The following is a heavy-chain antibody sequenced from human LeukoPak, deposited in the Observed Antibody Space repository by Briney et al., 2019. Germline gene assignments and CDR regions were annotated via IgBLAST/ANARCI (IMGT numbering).Heavy chain of an antibody. Sequence: PSETLSLTCTVSGGSISSSSYYWGWIRQPPGKGLEWIGSIYYSGSTYYNPSLKSRVTISVGTSKNQFSLKLSSVTAADTAVYYCARHPSIAAAGPSTYFDYWGQGTLVTVSS. J-gene: IGHJ4*02. CDR3: ARHPSIAAAGPSTYFDY. V-gene: IGHV4-39*01. CDR1: GGSISSSSYY. D-gene: IGHD6-13*01. CDR2: IYYSGST.